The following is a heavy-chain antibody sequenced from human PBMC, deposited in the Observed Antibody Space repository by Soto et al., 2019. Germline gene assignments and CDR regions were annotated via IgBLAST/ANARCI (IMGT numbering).Heavy chain of an antibody. CDR1: GGSISSGGYY. CDR3: ASRGMGPYSSSWSTPSYYFDY. Sequence: QVQLQESGPGLVKRSQTLSLTCTVSGGSISSGGYYWSWIRQHPGKGLEWIGYIYYSGSTYYNPSLKSRVTISVDTSKNQFSLKLSSVTAADTAVYYCASRGMGPYSSSWSTPSYYFDYWGQGTLVTVSS. D-gene: IGHD6-13*01. V-gene: IGHV4-31*03. CDR2: IYYSGST. J-gene: IGHJ4*02.